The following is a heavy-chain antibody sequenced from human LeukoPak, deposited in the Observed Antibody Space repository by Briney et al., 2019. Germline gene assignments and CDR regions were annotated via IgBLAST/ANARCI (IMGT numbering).Heavy chain of an antibody. V-gene: IGHV4-30-2*01. Sequence: PSETLSLTCAVSGGSISSGGCSWSWIRQPPGKGLEWIGYIYHSGSTNYNPSLKSRVTISVDTSKNQFSLKLSSVTAADTAVYYCARLYLRRGYSYGYPFDYWGQGTLVTVSS. CDR1: GGSISSGGCS. CDR3: ARLYLRRGYSYGYPFDY. CDR2: IYHSGST. J-gene: IGHJ4*02. D-gene: IGHD5-18*01.